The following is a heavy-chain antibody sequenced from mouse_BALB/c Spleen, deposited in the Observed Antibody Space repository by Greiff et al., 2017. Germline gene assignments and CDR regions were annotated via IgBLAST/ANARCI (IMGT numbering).Heavy chain of an antibody. CDR3: ARTWGAMDY. V-gene: IGHV5-17*02. Sequence: VQLKESGGGLVQPGGSRKLSCAASGFTFSSFGMHWVRQAPEKGLEWVAYISSGSSTIYYADTVKGRFTISRDNPKNTLFLQMTSLRSEDTAMYYCARTWGAMDYWGQGTSVTVSS. J-gene: IGHJ4*01. CDR1: GFTFSSFG. CDR2: ISSGSSTI.